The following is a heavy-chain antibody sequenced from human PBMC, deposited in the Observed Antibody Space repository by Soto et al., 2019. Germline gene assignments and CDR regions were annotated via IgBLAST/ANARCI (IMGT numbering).Heavy chain of an antibody. CDR3: ARVSILYSGSFYYYYGMDV. D-gene: IGHD1-26*01. CDR1: GGTFSSYA. Sequence: VASVKVSCKASGGTFSSYAISWVRQAPGQGLEWMGGIIPIFGTANYAQKFQGRVTITADKSTSTAYMELSSLRSEDTAVYYCARVSILYSGSFYYYYGMDVWGQGTTVTVSS. CDR2: IIPIFGTA. J-gene: IGHJ6*02. V-gene: IGHV1-69*06.